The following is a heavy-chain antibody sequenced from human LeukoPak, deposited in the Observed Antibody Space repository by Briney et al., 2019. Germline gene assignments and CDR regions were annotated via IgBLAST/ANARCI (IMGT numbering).Heavy chain of an antibody. Sequence: GGSLRLSCAASGFPFSSSAMNWVRQAPGKGLEWVSYISSGTSTIYYADSVKGRFTISRDNAKNSLYLQMNSLRAEDTAVYYCARDVTYYGGGWFDPWGQGTLVTVSS. V-gene: IGHV3-48*04. J-gene: IGHJ5*02. CDR2: ISSGTSTI. CDR3: ARDVTYYGGGWFDP. CDR1: GFPFSSSA. D-gene: IGHD4-23*01.